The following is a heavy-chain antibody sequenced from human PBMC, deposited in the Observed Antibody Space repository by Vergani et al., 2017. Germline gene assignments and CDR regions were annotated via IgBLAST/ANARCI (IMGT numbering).Heavy chain of an antibody. Sequence: QVQLVESGGGLVKPGGSLRLSCAASGFTFSSYGMHWVRQAPGKGLEWVAVIWYDGSNKYYADSVKGRFTISRDNSKNTLYLQMNSLRAEDTAVYYCARARYCSGGSCYSHPSYYYYYGMDVWGQGTTVTVSS. D-gene: IGHD2-15*01. V-gene: IGHV3-33*08. CDR2: IWYDGSNK. CDR3: ARARYCSGGSCYSHPSYYYYYGMDV. CDR1: GFTFSSYG. J-gene: IGHJ6*02.